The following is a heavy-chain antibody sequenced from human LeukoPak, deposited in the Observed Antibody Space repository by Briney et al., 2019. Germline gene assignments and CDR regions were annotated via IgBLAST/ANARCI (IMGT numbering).Heavy chain of an antibody. V-gene: IGHV3-33*01. Sequence: GGSLRLSCEASGFTFSDHGIHWVRHTPGKGLEWLAIIYYDGNNKYYADSAKGRFTISRDNPKNTAYLQMNSLRVDDTAVYYCSRGGWPTAGTPRLDVWGQGTTVVVSS. CDR1: GFTFSDHG. CDR2: IYYDGNNK. CDR3: SRGGWPTAGTPRLDV. D-gene: IGHD6-13*01. J-gene: IGHJ6*02.